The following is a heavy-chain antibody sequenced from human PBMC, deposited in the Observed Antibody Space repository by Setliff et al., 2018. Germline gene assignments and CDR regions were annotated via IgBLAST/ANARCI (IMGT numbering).Heavy chain of an antibody. D-gene: IGHD3-3*01. V-gene: IGHV3-9*03. CDR1: GFTFDDYA. CDR2: ISWNSGSI. Sequence: PGGSLRLSCAASGFTFDDYAMHWVRQAPGKGLEWVSGISWNSGSIGYADSVKGRFTISRDNAKNSLYLQMNSLRAEDMALYYCAKSWSGYSDAFDIWGRGTMVTVSS. CDR3: AKSWSGYSDAFDI. J-gene: IGHJ3*02.